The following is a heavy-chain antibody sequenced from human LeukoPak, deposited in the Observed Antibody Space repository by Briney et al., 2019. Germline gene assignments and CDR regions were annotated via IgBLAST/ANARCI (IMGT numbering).Heavy chain of an antibody. Sequence: SVKVSCKASGGTFSSYAISWVRQAPGQGLEWMGGIIPIFGTANYAQKFQGRVTITADESTSTAYMELSSLRSEDTAVYYCAIRRAPRYSYGPHYSMDVWGQGTTVTVSS. D-gene: IGHD5-18*01. CDR3: AIRRAPRYSYGPHYSMDV. CDR2: IIPIFGTA. V-gene: IGHV1-69*13. CDR1: GGTFSSYA. J-gene: IGHJ6*02.